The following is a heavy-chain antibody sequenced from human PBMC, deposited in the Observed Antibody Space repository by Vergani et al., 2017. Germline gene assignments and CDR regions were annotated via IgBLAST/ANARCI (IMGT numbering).Heavy chain of an antibody. J-gene: IGHJ4*02. CDR3: ARAEYSSGWPFDF. CDR2: IRPYTGHT. CDR1: SHTFQTYG. D-gene: IGHD6-19*01. Sequence: QVQLVQSGAELKKPGASVSVSCKGSSHTFQTYGISWVRQAPGKGLEWMAWIRPYTGHTIYAQKFQGRVTITADESTSTAYMELSSLRSEDTAVYYCARAEYSSGWPFDFWGQGTLVTVSS. V-gene: IGHV1-18*01.